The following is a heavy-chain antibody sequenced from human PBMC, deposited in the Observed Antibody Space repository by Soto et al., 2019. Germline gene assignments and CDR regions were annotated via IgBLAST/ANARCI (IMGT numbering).Heavy chain of an antibody. CDR2: IYYSGST. V-gene: IGHV4-31*03. J-gene: IGHJ5*02. D-gene: IGHD3-10*01. CDR1: GGSISRGGYY. CDR3: ARASYGSGSYVSIGWFDL. Sequence: TRSLTCTVSGGSISRGGYYWSWIRQHPGKGLEWIGYIYYSGSTYYNPSLKSRVTISVDTSKNQFSLKLSSVTAADTAVYYCARASYGSGSYVSIGWFDLWGQGTLVIVSS.